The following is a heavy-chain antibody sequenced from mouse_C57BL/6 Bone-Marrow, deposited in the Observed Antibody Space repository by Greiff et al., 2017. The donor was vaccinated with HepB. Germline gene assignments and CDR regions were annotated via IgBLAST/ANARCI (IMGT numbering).Heavy chain of an antibody. V-gene: IGHV5-15*01. CDR3: ARSTMISNWYFDV. CDR1: GFTFSDYG. J-gene: IGHJ1*03. Sequence: EVMLVESGGGLVQPGGSLKLSCAASGFTFSDYGMAWVRQAPRKGPEWVAFISNLAYSISYADTVTGRFTISREHAKNTLYLEMSSLRSEDTAMYYCARSTMISNWYFDVWGTGTTVTVSS. CDR2: ISNLAYSI. D-gene: IGHD2-4*01.